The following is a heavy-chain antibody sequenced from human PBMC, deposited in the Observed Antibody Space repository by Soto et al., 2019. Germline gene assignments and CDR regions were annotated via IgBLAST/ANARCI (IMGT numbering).Heavy chain of an antibody. CDR3: AREMATRSTDV. J-gene: IGHJ6*02. CDR1: EFNVSSNY. V-gene: IGHV3-53*01. CDR2: IYSGGST. Sequence: GGSLRHSYAASEFNVSSNYMSWVRQAPGKGLEWVSVIYSGGSTYYADSVKGRFTISRDNSKNTLYLQMNSLRAEDTAVYYCAREMATRSTDVWGQGTTVTVSS. D-gene: IGHD5-12*01.